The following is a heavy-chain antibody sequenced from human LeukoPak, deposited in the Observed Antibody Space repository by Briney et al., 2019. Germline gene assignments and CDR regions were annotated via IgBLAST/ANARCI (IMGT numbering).Heavy chain of an antibody. CDR2: MNHNSGKP. CDR1: GCSFTSYD. Sequence: ASVTVPCKASGCSFTSYDVHGVGQATGQGLAWMGWMNHNSGKPGYSRKFQGRVTMTRNTSISTAQMALSSLRSEATAVYYCARADSSSSSGMDVWGQGTTVTVSS. CDR3: ARADSSSSSGMDV. J-gene: IGHJ6*01. V-gene: IGHV1-8*01. D-gene: IGHD6-6*01.